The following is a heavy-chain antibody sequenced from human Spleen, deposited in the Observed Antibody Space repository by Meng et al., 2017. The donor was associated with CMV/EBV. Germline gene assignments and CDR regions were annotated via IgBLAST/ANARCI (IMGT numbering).Heavy chain of an antibody. V-gene: IGHV4-34*01. CDR1: GGSFSGYY. CDR2: INHSGST. Sequence: GSLRLSCAVYGGSFSGYYWSWIRQPPGKGLEWIGEINHSGSTNYNPSLKSRVTISVDTSKNQFSLKLSSVTAADTAVYYCARGTWFGEMDVWGQGTTVTVSS. D-gene: IGHD3-10*01. CDR3: ARGTWFGEMDV. J-gene: IGHJ6*02.